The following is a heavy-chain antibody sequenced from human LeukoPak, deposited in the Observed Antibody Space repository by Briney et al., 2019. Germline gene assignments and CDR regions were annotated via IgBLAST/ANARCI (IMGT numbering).Heavy chain of an antibody. CDR3: VRKHTQSRFVLFLTPYSSYDWFDP. D-gene: IGHD3-16*01. J-gene: IGHJ5*02. CDR2: IYYGGTT. CDR1: GVSMSHLY. V-gene: IGHV4-59*11. Sequence: KPSETLSLNCTVSGVSMSHLYWSWLRQSPGKGLEWIGYIYYGGTTKYNASLESRVTISIDTSKKPFSLQLNSLTAADTAVYYCVRKHTQSRFVLFLTPYSSYDWFDPWGQGTLVTVSS.